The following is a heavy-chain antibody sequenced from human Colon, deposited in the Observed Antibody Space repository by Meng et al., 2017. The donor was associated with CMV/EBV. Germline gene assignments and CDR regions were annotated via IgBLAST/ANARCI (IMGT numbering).Heavy chain of an antibody. CDR3: ASLRSRNAFNI. Sequence: ESLKISCTVSGGSISTYYWSWIRQPPGKGLEWLGDIHYSGRTTYNPALNNRVTISVDTPKNQFSLKLSSVTPADTAVYYCASLRSRNAFNIWGQGTMVTVSS. CDR2: IHYSGRT. V-gene: IGHV4-59*01. J-gene: IGHJ3*02. CDR1: GGSISTYY.